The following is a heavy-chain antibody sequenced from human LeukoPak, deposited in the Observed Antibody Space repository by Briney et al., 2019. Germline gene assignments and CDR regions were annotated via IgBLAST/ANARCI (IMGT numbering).Heavy chain of an antibody. V-gene: IGHV3-53*01. Sequence: GGSLRLSCAASGFTVSSNYMSWVRQAPGKGLEWVSVIYSGGSTYYADSVKGRFTISRDNSKNTLYLQMNSLRAEDTAVYYCASSSVEMANFDIWGQGTMVTVSS. J-gene: IGHJ3*02. D-gene: IGHD5-24*01. CDR2: IYSGGST. CDR3: ASSSVEMANFDI. CDR1: GFTVSSNY.